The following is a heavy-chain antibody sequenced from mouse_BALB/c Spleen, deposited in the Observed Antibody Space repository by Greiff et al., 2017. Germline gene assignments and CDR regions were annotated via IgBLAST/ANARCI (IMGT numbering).Heavy chain of an antibody. V-gene: IGHV1-9*01. CDR1: GYTFSSYW. Sequence: VKLVESGAELMKPGASVKISCKATGYTFSSYWIEWVKQRPGHGLEWIGEILPGSGSTNYNEKFKGKATFTADTSSNTAYMQLSSLTSEDSAVYYCASYYYGSSPRFAYWGQGTLVTVSA. J-gene: IGHJ3*01. D-gene: IGHD1-1*01. CDR2: ILPGSGST. CDR3: ASYYYGSSPRFAY.